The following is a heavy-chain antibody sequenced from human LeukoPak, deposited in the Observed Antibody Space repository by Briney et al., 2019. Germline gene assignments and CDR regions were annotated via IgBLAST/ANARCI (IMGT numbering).Heavy chain of an antibody. J-gene: IGHJ6*02. D-gene: IGHD3-9*01. CDR3: ARDSYDILTGPPIAYYYYGMDV. CDR1: GGSISSGGYY. CDR2: IYYSGST. Sequence: PSETLSLTCTVSGGSISSGGYYWSWIRQHPGKGLEWIGCIYYSGSTYYNPSLKSRVTISVDTSKNQFSLKLSSVTAADTAVYYCARDSYDILTGPPIAYYYYGMDVWGQGTTVTVSS. V-gene: IGHV4-31*03.